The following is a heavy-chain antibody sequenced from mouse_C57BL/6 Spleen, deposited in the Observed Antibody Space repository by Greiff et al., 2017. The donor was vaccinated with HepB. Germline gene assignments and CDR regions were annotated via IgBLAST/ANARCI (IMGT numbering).Heavy chain of an antibody. J-gene: IGHJ2*01. D-gene: IGHD2-2*01. CDR1: GYTFTSYW. V-gene: IGHV1-55*01. CDR2: IYPGSGST. CDR3: ARGGTMVTTGYFDY. Sequence: QVQLQQPGAELVKPGASVKMSCKASGYTFTSYWITWVKQRPGQGLEWIGDIYPGSGSTNYNEKFKSKATLAVDTSSSTAYMQLSSLTSEDSAVYYCARGGTMVTTGYFDYWGQGTTLTVSS.